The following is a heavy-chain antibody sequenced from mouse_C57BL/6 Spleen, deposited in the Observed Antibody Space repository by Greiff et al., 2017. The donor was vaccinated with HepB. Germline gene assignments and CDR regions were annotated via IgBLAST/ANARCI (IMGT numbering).Heavy chain of an antibody. V-gene: IGHV1-50*01. D-gene: IGHD1-2*01. CDR2: IDPSDSYT. Sequence: QVQLQQPGAELVKPGASVKLSCKASGYTFTSYWMQWVKQRPGQGLEWIGEIDPSDSYTNYNQKFKGKATLTVDTSSSTAYMQLSSLTSEDSAVYYCARRDGPDWFAYWGQGTLVTVSA. J-gene: IGHJ3*01. CDR1: GYTFTSYW. CDR3: ARRDGPDWFAY.